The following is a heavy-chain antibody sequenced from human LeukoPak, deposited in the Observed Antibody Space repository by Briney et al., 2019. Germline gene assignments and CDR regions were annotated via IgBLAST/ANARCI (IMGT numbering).Heavy chain of an antibody. CDR3: ARDPYDIGEYYFDH. J-gene: IGHJ4*02. D-gene: IGHD3-10*01. Sequence: PGGSLRLSCAASGFTFSSYPMNWVCQAPGKGLEWVSYITSSSSTIYYADSVKGRFTISRDNAKNSLYLQMNSLRAEDTAVYYCARDPYDIGEYYFDHWGQGTLVTVSS. CDR2: ITSSSSTI. V-gene: IGHV3-48*04. CDR1: GFTFSSYP.